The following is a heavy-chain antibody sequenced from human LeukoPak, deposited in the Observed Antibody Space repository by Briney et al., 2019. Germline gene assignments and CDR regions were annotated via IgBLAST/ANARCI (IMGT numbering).Heavy chain of an antibody. J-gene: IGHJ4*02. CDR3: AKDRWDGYNWSPDY. D-gene: IGHD5-24*01. CDR2: ISGSGGST. Sequence: GGSLRLSCAASGFTFSTYAVSWVRQAPGKGLEWDSGISGSGGSTYYADSVKGRFTISRDNSKNTLYLQMNSLRAEDTAVYYCAKDRWDGYNWSPDYWGQGTLVTVSS. V-gene: IGHV3-23*01. CDR1: GFTFSTYA.